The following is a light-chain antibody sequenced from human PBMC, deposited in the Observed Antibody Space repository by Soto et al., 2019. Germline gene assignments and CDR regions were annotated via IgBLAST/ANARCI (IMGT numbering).Light chain of an antibody. CDR1: ESISNW. V-gene: IGKV1-5*03. CDR3: QQYTTYPLT. J-gene: IGKJ4*01. CDR2: KAS. Sequence: DIQMTQSPSSLSASVGDRVTITCRASESISNWLAWYQQKPGKAPKLLIFKASNLERGVPSRFSGGGSGTEFTLTINSLQPDDVASYSCQQYTTYPLTFGGGPKVEIK.